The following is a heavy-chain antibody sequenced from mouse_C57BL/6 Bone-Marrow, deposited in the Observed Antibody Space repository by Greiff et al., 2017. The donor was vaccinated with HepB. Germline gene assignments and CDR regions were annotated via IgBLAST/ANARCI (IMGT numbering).Heavy chain of an antibody. CDR2: INTGGTYT. Sequence: EVMLVESGGDLVKPGGSLKLSCAASGFTFSTSGMSWVRQTPDKRLEWVATINTGGTYTYSANSVRGRFTISRDTAKNTLFLLMSSLKSEDSAIYYCARDRFDYHFDYWGQGTTLTVSS. V-gene: IGHV5-6*01. J-gene: IGHJ2*01. D-gene: IGHD2-14*01. CDR3: ARDRFDYHFDY. CDR1: GFTFSTSG.